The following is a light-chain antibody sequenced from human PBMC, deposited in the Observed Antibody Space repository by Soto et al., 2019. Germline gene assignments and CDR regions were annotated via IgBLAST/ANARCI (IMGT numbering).Light chain of an antibody. J-gene: IGKJ5*01. Sequence: ETVLTQSPATLSLSPGERATLSCGASQSVSSNYLAWYQQKRGLAPRLLIYDASSRATGIPDRFSGSVSGTDFTLTISRREPEDFTVYYCPQDGSSPTFGQGTRLEI. CDR1: QSVSSNY. CDR2: DAS. V-gene: IGKV3D-20*01. CDR3: PQDGSSPT.